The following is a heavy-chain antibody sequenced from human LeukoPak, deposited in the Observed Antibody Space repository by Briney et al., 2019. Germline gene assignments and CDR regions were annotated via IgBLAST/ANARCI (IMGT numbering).Heavy chain of an antibody. Sequence: GESLKISCKGSGYSFTSYWIGWVRQMPGKGLEWMGIIYPGDSDTRYSPSFQGQVTISADKSISTAYLQWISLKASDTAMYYCARLIRVGYCSSTSCLVYFDYWGQGTLVTVSS. CDR1: GYSFTSYW. V-gene: IGHV5-51*01. D-gene: IGHD2-2*01. J-gene: IGHJ4*02. CDR2: IYPGDSDT. CDR3: ARLIRVGYCSSTSCLVYFDY.